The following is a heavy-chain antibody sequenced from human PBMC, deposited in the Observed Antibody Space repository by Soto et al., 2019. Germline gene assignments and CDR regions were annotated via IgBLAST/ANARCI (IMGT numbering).Heavy chain of an antibody. D-gene: IGHD2-15*01. Sequence: GGSLRLSCAASGFTFSSYGMHWVRQAPGKGLEWVAVISYDGSNKYYAASVKGRFTISRDNSKNTLYLQMNSLRAEDTAVYYCVRVGYCSGGSCYSVPVFDYWGQGTLVTVSS. CDR2: ISYDGSNK. CDR3: VRVGYCSGGSCYSVPVFDY. CDR1: GFTFSSYG. V-gene: IGHV3-30*03. J-gene: IGHJ4*02.